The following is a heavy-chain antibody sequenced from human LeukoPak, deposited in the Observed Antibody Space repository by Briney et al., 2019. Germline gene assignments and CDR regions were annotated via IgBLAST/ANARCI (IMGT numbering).Heavy chain of an antibody. CDR1: GFNFNTYS. CDR2: ISSTSNYI. V-gene: IGHV3-21*01. J-gene: IGHJ3*02. CDR3: ARDPEYSSFHDAFDI. D-gene: IGHD6-6*01. Sequence: GGSLRLSCAVSGFNFNTYSMNWVRQAPGKGPEWVSSISSTSNYIYYAESVKGRFTISRDNSKNTLYLQMNSLRAEDTAVYYCARDPEYSSFHDAFDIWGQGTMVTVSS.